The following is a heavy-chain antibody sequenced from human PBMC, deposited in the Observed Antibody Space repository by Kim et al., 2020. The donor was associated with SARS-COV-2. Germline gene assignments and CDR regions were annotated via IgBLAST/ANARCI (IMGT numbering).Heavy chain of an antibody. D-gene: IGHD3-22*01. V-gene: IGHV3-23*01. CDR3: AKNRDYYDSSGYYY. Sequence: DSVKGRFTISRDNSKNTLYLQMNSLRAEDTAVYYCAKNRDYYDSSGYYYWGQGTLVTVSS. J-gene: IGHJ4*02.